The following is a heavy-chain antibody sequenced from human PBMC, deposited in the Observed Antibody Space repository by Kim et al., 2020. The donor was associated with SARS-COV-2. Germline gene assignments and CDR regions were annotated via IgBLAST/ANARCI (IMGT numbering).Heavy chain of an antibody. J-gene: IGHJ4*02. CDR3: ARGNSPTDYFFDY. V-gene: IGHV3-7*01. Sequence: YVDSVRDRFTIARDKAKNSLYLQMNSLRDEDRAVYYCARGNSPTDYFFDYWGQGTLVTVSS. D-gene: IGHD2-21*01.